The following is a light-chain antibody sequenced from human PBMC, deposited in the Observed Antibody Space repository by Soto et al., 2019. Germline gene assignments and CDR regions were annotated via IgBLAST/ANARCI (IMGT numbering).Light chain of an antibody. J-gene: IGKJ5*01. V-gene: IGKV3-11*01. CDR1: QSVSSY. CDR2: DAS. Sequence: EIVLTQSPATLSLSPGERATLSCRASQSVSSYLDWYQQKPGKAPRLLIYDASNRATGIQARFSGSGSGTDFTLTISSLEPEDFAVYYCQQRSNWPITFGQGTRLEI. CDR3: QQRSNWPIT.